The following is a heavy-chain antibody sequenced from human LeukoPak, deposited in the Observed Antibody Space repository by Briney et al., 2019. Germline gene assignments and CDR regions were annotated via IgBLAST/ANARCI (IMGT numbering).Heavy chain of an antibody. D-gene: IGHD3-3*01. CDR2: INPSGGST. Sequence: GASVKVSCKASGYTFTSYYMHWVRQAPGQGLEWMGIINPSGGSTSYAQKFQGRVTMTTDTSTSTAYMELRSLRSDDTAVYYCARGWSYDFWSGYYTPTPFDYWGQGTLVTVSS. V-gene: IGHV1-46*01. CDR3: ARGWSYDFWSGYYTPTPFDY. CDR1: GYTFTSYY. J-gene: IGHJ4*02.